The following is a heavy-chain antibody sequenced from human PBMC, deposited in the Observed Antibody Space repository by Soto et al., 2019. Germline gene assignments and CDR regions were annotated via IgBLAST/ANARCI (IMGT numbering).Heavy chain of an antibody. CDR2: TSYDGSNG. J-gene: IGHJ4*02. Sequence: QVQLVESGGGVVQPGRSLRLSCVACGFAFSSSGMHWVRQAPSKWLEWVAVTSYDGSNGYYADSVRGRFTISRDNSKNTLYLQMNSLRAEDTAVYYCAKSPPAVAGYFDYWGQGTLVTVSS. CDR1: GFAFSSSG. V-gene: IGHV3-30*18. D-gene: IGHD6-19*01. CDR3: AKSPPAVAGYFDY.